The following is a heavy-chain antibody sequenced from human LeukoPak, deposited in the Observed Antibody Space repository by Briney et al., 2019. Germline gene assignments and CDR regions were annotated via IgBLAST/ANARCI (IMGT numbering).Heavy chain of an antibody. CDR2: INSDGSST. J-gene: IGHJ5*02. V-gene: IGHV3-74*01. CDR3: ARAGAANVLWSGKNILGGFDP. CDR1: GFTFSSYW. D-gene: IGHD3-3*01. Sequence: PGGSLRLSCAASGFTFSSYWMHWVRQAPGKGLVWVSRINSDGSSTSYADSVKGRFTTSRDNAKNTLYLQMNSLRAEDTAVYYCARAGAANVLWSGKNILGGFDPWGQGTLVTVSS.